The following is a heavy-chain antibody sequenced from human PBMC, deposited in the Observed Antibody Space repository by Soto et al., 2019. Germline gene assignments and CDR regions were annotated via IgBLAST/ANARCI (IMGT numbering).Heavy chain of an antibody. Sequence: QVQLQESGPGLVKPSQTLSLTCSVSGESISSGGYYWSWIRHHPGKGLEWIGYIYYSESAYYNPALRSRVXXXTXSSKNHFAMRLGSVTSADTAVYYCARASSSSSAADYWGQGTLATVSS. CDR1: GESISSGGYY. CDR2: IYYSESA. J-gene: IGHJ4*02. D-gene: IGHD6-6*01. V-gene: IGHV4-31*03. CDR3: ARASSSSSAADY.